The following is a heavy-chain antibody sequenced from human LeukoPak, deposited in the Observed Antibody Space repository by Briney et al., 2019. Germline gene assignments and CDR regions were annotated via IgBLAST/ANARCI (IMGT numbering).Heavy chain of an antibody. CDR1: GFTFSSYA. D-gene: IGHD3-9*01. CDR3: AKTTTYDILTGYNYFDY. Sequence: PGGSLRLSCAASGFTFSSYAMSWVRQAPGKGLEWVSASSGSGGSTYYADSVKGRFTISRDNSKNTLYLQMNSLRAEDTAVYYCAKTTTYDILTGYNYFDYWGQGTLVTVSS. V-gene: IGHV3-23*01. CDR2: SSGSGGST. J-gene: IGHJ4*02.